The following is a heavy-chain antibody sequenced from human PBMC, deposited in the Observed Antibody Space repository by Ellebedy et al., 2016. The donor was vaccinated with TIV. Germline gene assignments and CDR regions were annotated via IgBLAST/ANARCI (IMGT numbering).Heavy chain of an antibody. CDR1: GFPFTSYA. Sequence: GESLKISCAASGFPFTSYAMSWVRQAPGKGLEWVSISTGRGVSTYYADSVKGRFTISRDNSKNTLYLKRNRLSAEVTSLYYCAKATGERSGYYFDYWGQGTMVTSSS. J-gene: IGHJ4*02. V-gene: IGHV3-23*01. CDR3: AKATGERSGYYFDY. CDR2: STGRGVST. D-gene: IGHD6-19*01.